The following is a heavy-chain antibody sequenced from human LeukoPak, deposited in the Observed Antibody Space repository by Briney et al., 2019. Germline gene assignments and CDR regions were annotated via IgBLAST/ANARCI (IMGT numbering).Heavy chain of an antibody. J-gene: IGHJ4*02. D-gene: IGHD4-17*01. V-gene: IGHV3-13*01. Sequence: GGSLRLSCAASGFTFSSYDMHWVRQATGKGLEWVSAIGTAGDTYYPGSVKGRFTISRESAKNSLYLQMNSLRAGDTAVYYCARVTHHGGYPPALDYWGQGTLVTVSS. CDR2: IGTAGDT. CDR1: GFTFSSYD. CDR3: ARVTHHGGYPPALDY.